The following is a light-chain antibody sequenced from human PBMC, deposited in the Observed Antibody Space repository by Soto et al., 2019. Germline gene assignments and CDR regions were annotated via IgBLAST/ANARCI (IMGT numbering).Light chain of an antibody. CDR2: EVS. CDR3: SSYTTSSTWV. Sequence: QSALTQPASVSGSPGQSITISCTGTSSDVGGYNYVSWYQQHPGKAPKLIIYEVSNRPSGVSNRFSGSKSGNAASLTISGLQAEDAAYYYRSSYTTSSTWVFGGGTQLTVL. J-gene: IGLJ3*02. V-gene: IGLV2-14*01. CDR1: SSDVGGYNY.